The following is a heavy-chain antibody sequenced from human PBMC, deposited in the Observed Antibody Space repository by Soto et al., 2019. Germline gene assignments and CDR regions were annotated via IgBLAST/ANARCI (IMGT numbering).Heavy chain of an antibody. V-gene: IGHV1-69*13. Sequence: GASVKVSCKASGGTLSSYAISWVRQAPGQGLEWMGGIIPIFGTANYAQKFQGRVTITADESTSTAYMELSSLRSEDTAVYYCARSADIVVVVAATRFYYGMDVWGQGTTVTVSS. CDR3: ARSADIVVVVAATRFYYGMDV. D-gene: IGHD2-15*01. CDR1: GGTLSSYA. J-gene: IGHJ6*02. CDR2: IIPIFGTA.